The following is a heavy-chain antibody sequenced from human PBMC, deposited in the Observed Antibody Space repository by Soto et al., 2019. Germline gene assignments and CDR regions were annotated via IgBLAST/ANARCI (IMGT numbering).Heavy chain of an antibody. CDR2: ISYDGSNK. CDR1: GFTFSSYG. J-gene: IGHJ4*01. CDR3: AKAQGELPFDY. D-gene: IGHD1-26*01. V-gene: IGHV3-30*18. Sequence: QVQLVESGGGVVQPGRSLRLSCAASGFTFSSYGMHWVRQAPGTGLEWVAVISYDGSNKYYADSVKGRFTISRDNSKNTLYLQMNSLRAEDTAVYYCAKAQGELPFDYWGHGTLVTVSA.